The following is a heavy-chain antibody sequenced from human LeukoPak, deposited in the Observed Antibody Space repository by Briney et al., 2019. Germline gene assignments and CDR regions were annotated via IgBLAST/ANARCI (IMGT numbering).Heavy chain of an antibody. CDR1: GFTFTSYG. V-gene: IGHV3-30*03. D-gene: IGHD3-9*01. CDR2: ISYDGSNK. CDR3: ARLKGDYDILTGYLNYYYYYYMDV. J-gene: IGHJ6*03. Sequence: GGSLRLSCADSGFTFTSYGMHWVRQAPGKGLEWVAAISYDGSNKYYADSVKGRFTISRDNSKNTLYLQMNSLRAEDTAVYYCARLKGDYDILTGYLNYYYYYYMDVWGKGTTVTVSS.